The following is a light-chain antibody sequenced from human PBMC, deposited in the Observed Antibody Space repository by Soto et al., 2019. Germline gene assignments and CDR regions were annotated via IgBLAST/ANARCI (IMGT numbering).Light chain of an antibody. CDR3: QSYDSSLSVV. CDR1: RSNIGAGYD. J-gene: IGLJ2*01. CDR2: GNS. Sequence: QSVLTQPPSVSGAPGQRVTISFTGSRSNIGAGYDVHWYQQLPGTAPKLLIYGNSNRPSGVPDRFSGSKSGTSASLAITGLQAEDEADYYCQSYDSSLSVVFGGGTKVTVL. V-gene: IGLV1-40*01.